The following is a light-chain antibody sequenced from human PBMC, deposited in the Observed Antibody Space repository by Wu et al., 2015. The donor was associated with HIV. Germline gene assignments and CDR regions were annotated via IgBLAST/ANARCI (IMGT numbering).Light chain of an antibody. Sequence: IQLTQSPSSLSASVGDRVTITCRASQGISSALAWYQQKPGKAPNLLIYDASSLESGVPSRFSGSGSGTDFTLTISSLQPEDFATYYCQQYNSYPLTFGGGTKVEIK. CDR2: DAS. J-gene: IGKJ4*01. V-gene: IGKV1-13*02. CDR3: QQYNSYPLT. CDR1: QGISSA.